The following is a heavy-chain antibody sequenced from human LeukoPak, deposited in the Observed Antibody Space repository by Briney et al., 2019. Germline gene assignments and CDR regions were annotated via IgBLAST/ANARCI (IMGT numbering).Heavy chain of an antibody. CDR1: GFTFSSYS. J-gene: IGHJ4*02. CDR2: ISSSNSYI. D-gene: IGHD3-22*01. Sequence: PGGSLRLSCAASGFTFSSYSMNWVPQAPGKGLEWVSSISSSNSYIYYADSVKGRFTISRDNAKNSLYLQMNSLRAEDTAVYYCARGSDSSGSKDYWGQGTLVTVSS. V-gene: IGHV3-21*01. CDR3: ARGSDSSGSKDY.